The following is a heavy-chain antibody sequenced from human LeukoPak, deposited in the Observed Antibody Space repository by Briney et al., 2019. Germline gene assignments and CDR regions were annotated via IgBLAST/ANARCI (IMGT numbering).Heavy chain of an antibody. V-gene: IGHV1-69*13. CDR3: ARESHLYCSGGSCHPMDV. CDR2: IIPIFGTA. D-gene: IGHD2-15*01. CDR1: GGIFSSYA. Sequence: ASVKVSCKASGGIFSSYAISWVRQAPGQGLEWMGGIIPIFGTANYAQKFQGRVTITADESTSTAYMELSSLRSEDTAVYYCARESHLYCSGGSCHPMDVWGKGTTVTVSS. J-gene: IGHJ6*03.